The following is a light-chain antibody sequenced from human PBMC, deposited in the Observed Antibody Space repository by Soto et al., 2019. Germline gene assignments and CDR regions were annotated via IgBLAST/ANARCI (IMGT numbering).Light chain of an antibody. V-gene: IGLV5-45*01. CDR2: YKSDSDK. CDR3: MIWHSSVGV. CDR1: SGINVGTYR. J-gene: IGLJ3*02. Sequence: QLVLTQPASLSASPGASASLTCTLRSGINVGTYRIYWYQQKPGSPPQYLLRYKSDSDKQQASGVPSRFSGSKDASANAGILLISGLQSQDEADYYCMIWHSSVGVFGGGTQLTVL.